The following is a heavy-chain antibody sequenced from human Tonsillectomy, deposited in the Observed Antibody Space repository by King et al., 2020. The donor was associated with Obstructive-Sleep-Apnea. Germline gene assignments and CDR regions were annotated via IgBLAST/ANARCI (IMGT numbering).Heavy chain of an antibody. V-gene: IGHV3-66*01. D-gene: IGHD1-26*01. CDR2: IYSGGAT. J-gene: IGHJ4*02. CDR3: ARVVGAFVY. CDR1: GFIVSSNY. Sequence: VQLVESGGGLVQPGGSLRLSCAASGFIVSSNYMSWVRQAPGEGLEWVSVIYSGGATYYADAGKGRFTISRDNSKNTLHLQMNSLRAEDTAVYYCARVVGAFVYWGQGTLVTVSS.